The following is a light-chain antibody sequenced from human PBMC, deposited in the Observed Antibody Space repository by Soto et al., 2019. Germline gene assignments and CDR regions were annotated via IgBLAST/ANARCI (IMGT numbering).Light chain of an antibody. CDR3: QQSYSTSWT. CDR1: QSISSW. Sequence: DIQMTQSPSTLSASVGDRVTITCRASQSISSWLAWYQQKPGKAPKLLIYDASSLESGVPSRFSGSGSGTEFTLTISSLQPDDFATYYCQQSYSTSWTFGQGTKV. J-gene: IGKJ1*01. V-gene: IGKV1-5*01. CDR2: DAS.